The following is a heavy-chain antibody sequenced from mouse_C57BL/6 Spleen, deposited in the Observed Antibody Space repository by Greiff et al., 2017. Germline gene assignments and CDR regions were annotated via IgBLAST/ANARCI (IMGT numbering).Heavy chain of an antibody. CDR2: IYPRSGNT. CDR3: ARDYGSSSPFAY. J-gene: IGHJ3*01. CDR1: GYTFTSYG. Sequence: QVQLKESGAELARPGASVKLSCKASGYTFTSYGISWVKQRTGQGLEWIGEIYPRSGNTYYNEKFKGKATLTADKSSSTAYMELRSLTSEDSAVYFCARDYGSSSPFAYWGQGTLVTVSA. V-gene: IGHV1-81*01. D-gene: IGHD1-1*01.